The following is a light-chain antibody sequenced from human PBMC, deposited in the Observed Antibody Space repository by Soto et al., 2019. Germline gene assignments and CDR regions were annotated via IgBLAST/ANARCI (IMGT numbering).Light chain of an antibody. CDR1: QSIGTY. V-gene: IGKV1-39*01. CDR2: AAS. J-gene: IGKJ5*01. CDR3: QQSYDHPVT. Sequence: DIQMTQSPSSLSASVGDRVSITCRASQSIGTYLNWFQQKPGEAPNLLIYAASILHSEVPSRFRGGGSGTDFILHISRVQLEDFATYYCQQSYDHPVTFGQGARLEMK.